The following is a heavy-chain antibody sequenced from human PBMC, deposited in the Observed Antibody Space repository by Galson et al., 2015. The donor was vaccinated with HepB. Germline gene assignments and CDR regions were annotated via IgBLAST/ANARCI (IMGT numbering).Heavy chain of an antibody. J-gene: IGHJ4*02. CDR2: VNLDGSEM. CDR3: AREVMIRTLAHKTPDY. D-gene: IGHD3-16*01. CDR1: GFTFSAYW. Sequence: SLRLSCAASGFTFSAYWMSWVRQVPGKGLEWVADVNLDGSEMYYADSVKGRFTFSRDNAERSVSLHMYSLRAEDTAVYYCAREVMIRTLAHKTPDYWGQGTLVTVSS. V-gene: IGHV3-7*03.